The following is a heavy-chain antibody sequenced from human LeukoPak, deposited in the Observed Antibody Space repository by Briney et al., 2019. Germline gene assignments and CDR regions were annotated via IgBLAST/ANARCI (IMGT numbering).Heavy chain of an antibody. CDR3: ARDTSSSWYPVTYYFDY. Sequence: GGSLRLSCAASGFTFSSYSMNWVRQAPGKGLEWVSSISSSSSYIYYADSVKGRFTISRDNAKNSLYLQMNSLRAEDTAVYYCARDTSSSWYPVTYYFDYWGQGTLVTVSS. D-gene: IGHD6-13*01. CDR2: ISSSSSYI. CDR1: GFTFSSYS. V-gene: IGHV3-21*01. J-gene: IGHJ4*02.